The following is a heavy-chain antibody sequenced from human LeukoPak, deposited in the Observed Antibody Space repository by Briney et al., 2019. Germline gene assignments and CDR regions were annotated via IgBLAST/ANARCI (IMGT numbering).Heavy chain of an antibody. J-gene: IGHJ4*02. CDR1: GFTFNTFN. Sequence: GGSLTLSCAASGFTFNTFNMNWVRQAPGKGLEWVSYITSGGDYTYYADSVKGRFTASRDNAKNSLSLQLNSLRVEDTAVYYCARGHYDVWAASDKCTPDYWGQGTLVT. D-gene: IGHD3-3*01. CDR2: ITSGGDYT. V-gene: IGHV3-21*01. CDR3: ARGHYDVWAASDKCTPDY.